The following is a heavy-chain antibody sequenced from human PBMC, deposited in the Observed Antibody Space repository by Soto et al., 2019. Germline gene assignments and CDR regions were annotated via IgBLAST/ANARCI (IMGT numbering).Heavy chain of an antibody. CDR2: ISGSGGST. D-gene: IGHD3-10*01. CDR1: GFTFSSYA. CDR3: AKGAYGSGSYYRIWFDP. J-gene: IGHJ5*02. Sequence: EVQLLESGGGVVQLGGSLRLSCAASGFTFSSYAMSWVRQAPGKGLEWVSAISGSGGSTYYADSVKGRFTISRDNSKSTLYLQMNSLRAEDTAIYYCAKGAYGSGSYYRIWFDPWGQGTLVTVSS. V-gene: IGHV3-23*01.